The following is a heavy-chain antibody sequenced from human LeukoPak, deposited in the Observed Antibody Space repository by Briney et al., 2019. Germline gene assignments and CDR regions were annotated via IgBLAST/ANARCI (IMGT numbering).Heavy chain of an antibody. J-gene: IGHJ5*02. CDR3: ARDSPVTAGPFDP. V-gene: IGHV3-33*01. D-gene: IGHD4-11*01. CDR2: IWYDGSNK. Sequence: PGGSLRLSCAASGITFSNFGMHWVRQAPGKGLEWVAFIWYDGSNKYFADSVKGRFTISRDNSKNTLYLQMNSLRAEDTAVYYCARDSPVTAGPFDPWGQGTLVTVSS. CDR1: GITFSNFG.